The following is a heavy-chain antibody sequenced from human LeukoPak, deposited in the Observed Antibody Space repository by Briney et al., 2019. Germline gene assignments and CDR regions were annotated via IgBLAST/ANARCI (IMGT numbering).Heavy chain of an antibody. CDR2: ISGSGGST. CDR1: GFTFSSYA. CDR3: AKARRITMIDDHPPSDY. Sequence: GGSLRLSCAASGFTFSSYAMSWVRQAPGKGLEWVSVISGSGGSTYYADSVKGRFTISRDNSKNTLYLQMNSLRAEDTAVYYCAKARRITMIDDHPPSDYWGQGTLVTVSS. J-gene: IGHJ4*02. V-gene: IGHV3-23*01. D-gene: IGHD3-22*01.